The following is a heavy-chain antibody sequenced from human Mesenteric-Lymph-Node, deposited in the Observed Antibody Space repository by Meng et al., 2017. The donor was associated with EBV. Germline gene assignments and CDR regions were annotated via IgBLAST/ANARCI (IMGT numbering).Heavy chain of an antibody. CDR3: ATGGILGGFGT. CDR2: IYYSGRT. Sequence: QVQRQESGPGLVRPSETLSLTGPVSGGSVSGSTYWWTWIRQPPGKGLEWIGYIYYSGRTNYSPSLKSRVTISVDTSKNQFSLKLTSVTAADTALYYCATGGILGGFGTWGQGALVTVSS. J-gene: IGHJ5*02. D-gene: IGHD3-16*01. CDR1: GGSVSGSTYW. V-gene: IGHV4-61*01.